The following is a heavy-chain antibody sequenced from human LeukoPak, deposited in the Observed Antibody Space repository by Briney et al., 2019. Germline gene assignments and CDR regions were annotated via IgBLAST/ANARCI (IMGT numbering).Heavy chain of an antibody. CDR3: AKEGSYYYDSSGYYPPYFDY. V-gene: IGHV3-30*18. CDR1: GFTFSSYG. D-gene: IGHD3-22*01. J-gene: IGHJ4*02. CDR2: ISYDGSNK. Sequence: PGGSLRLSCAASGFTFSSYGMHWVRQAPGKGLEWVAVISYDGSNKYYADSVKGRFTISRDNSKNTLYLQMSSLRAEDTAVYYCAKEGSYYYDSSGYYPPYFDYWGQGTLVTVSS.